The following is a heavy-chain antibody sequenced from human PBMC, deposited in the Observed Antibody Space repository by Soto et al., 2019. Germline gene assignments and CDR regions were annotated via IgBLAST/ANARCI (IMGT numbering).Heavy chain of an antibody. CDR3: ARDYVSGDYGMDV. Sequence: EVQLLESGGGLVQPGGSLRLSCAAYGFTFSSYAMSWVRQAPGKGLEWVSGIGGSGDGTYYADSVKGRFTISRDNSKNMLYLQMTSLRAEDTAVYYCARDYVSGDYGMDVWGQGTTVTVSS. D-gene: IGHD3-10*02. J-gene: IGHJ6*02. CDR2: IGGSGDGT. V-gene: IGHV3-23*01. CDR1: GFTFSSYA.